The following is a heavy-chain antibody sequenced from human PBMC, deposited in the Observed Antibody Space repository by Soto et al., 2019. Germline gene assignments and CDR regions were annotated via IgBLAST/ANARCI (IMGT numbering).Heavy chain of an antibody. J-gene: IGHJ3*02. CDR1: GGSISSYY. CDR2: IYYSGST. Sequence: SETLSLTCTVSGGSISSYYWSWIRQPPGKGLEWIGYIYYSGSTSYNPSLKSRVTISVDTSKNQFSLKVGSVTAADTAVYYCAREYYYDSSGYSVRAFDIWGQGTMVNVSS. D-gene: IGHD3-22*01. CDR3: AREYYYDSSGYSVRAFDI. V-gene: IGHV4-59*01.